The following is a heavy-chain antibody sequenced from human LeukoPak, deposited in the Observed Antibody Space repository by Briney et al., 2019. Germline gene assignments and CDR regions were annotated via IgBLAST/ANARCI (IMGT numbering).Heavy chain of an antibody. Sequence: ASVKVSCKASGYTFTGYYMHWVRQAPGQGLEWMGWINPNSGGTNYAQKFQGRVTMTRDTSISTAYMELSRLRSDDTAVYYCARGNEGYQLLSVLFDYWGQGTLVTVSS. CDR3: ARGNEGYQLLSVLFDY. J-gene: IGHJ4*02. CDR1: GYTFTGYY. D-gene: IGHD2-2*01. V-gene: IGHV1-2*02. CDR2: INPNSGGT.